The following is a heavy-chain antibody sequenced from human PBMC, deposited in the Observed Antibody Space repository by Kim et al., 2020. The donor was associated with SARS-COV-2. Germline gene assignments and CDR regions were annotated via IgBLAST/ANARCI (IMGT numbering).Heavy chain of an antibody. CDR1: GFTFSSYA. CDR2: ISGSGGST. CDR3: AKVAKPGIAVAAAYFDY. D-gene: IGHD6-19*01. J-gene: IGHJ4*02. Sequence: GGSLRLSCAASGFTFSSYAMSWVRQAPGKGLEWVSAISGSGGSTYYADSVKGRFTISRDNSKNTLYLQMNSLRAEDTAVYYCAKVAKPGIAVAAAYFDYWGQGTLVTVST. V-gene: IGHV3-23*01.